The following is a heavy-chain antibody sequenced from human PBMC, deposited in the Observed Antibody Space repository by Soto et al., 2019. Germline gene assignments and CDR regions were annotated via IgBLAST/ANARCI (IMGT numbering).Heavy chain of an antibody. CDR1: GDSVSSNSAA. Sequence: SETLSLTCAISGDSVSSNSAAWNWIRQSPSRGLEWLGRTYYRSKWYNDYAVSVKSRITINPDTSKNRFSLQLNSVTPEDTAVYYCARDSAVVAATSLYYYYYYMDVWGKGTTVTV. D-gene: IGHD2-15*01. V-gene: IGHV6-1*01. CDR3: ARDSAVVAATSLYYYYYYMDV. J-gene: IGHJ6*03. CDR2: TYYRSKWYN.